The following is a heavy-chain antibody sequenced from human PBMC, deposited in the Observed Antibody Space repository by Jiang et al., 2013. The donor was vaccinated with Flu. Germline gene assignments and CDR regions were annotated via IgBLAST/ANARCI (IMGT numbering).Heavy chain of an antibody. D-gene: IGHD1-26*01. J-gene: IGHJ4*02. CDR1: YTLTELS. Sequence: YTLTELSMHWVRQAPGKGLEWMGGFDPEDGETIYAQKFQGRVTMTEDTSTDTAYMELSSLRSEDTAVYYCATDLGQAGIVGATTLRIIDYWGQGTLVTVSS. CDR3: ATDLGQAGIVGATTLRIIDY. V-gene: IGHV1-24*01. CDR2: FDPEDGET.